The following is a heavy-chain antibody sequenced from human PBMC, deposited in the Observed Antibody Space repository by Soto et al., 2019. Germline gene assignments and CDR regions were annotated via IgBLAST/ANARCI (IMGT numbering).Heavy chain of an antibody. J-gene: IGHJ4*02. Sequence: EVQLLESGGGLVQPGGSLRLSCAASGFTFRSYAMSWVRQAPGKGLEWVSRIKTDGSITSYADSVKGRFTVSRDNARDMLYLQMNSLRAEDTAVYYCAKDMNSVPEYWGQGTLVTVSS. CDR2: IKTDGSIT. V-gene: IGHV3-74*01. D-gene: IGHD1-7*01. CDR1: GFTFRSYA. CDR3: AKDMNSVPEY.